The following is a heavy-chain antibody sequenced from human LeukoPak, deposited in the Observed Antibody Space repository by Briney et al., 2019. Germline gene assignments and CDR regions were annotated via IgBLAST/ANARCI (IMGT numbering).Heavy chain of an antibody. D-gene: IGHD6-19*01. V-gene: IGHV4-39*01. Sequence: SETLSLTCTVSGGSISSSSYYWGWIRQPPGKGLEWIGSIYYSGSTYYNPSLKSRVTISVDTSKNQFSLKLSSVTAADTAMYYCARGMKSKQWLVLGYWGQGTLVTVSS. J-gene: IGHJ4*02. CDR2: IYYSGST. CDR1: GGSISSSSYY. CDR3: ARGMKSKQWLVLGY.